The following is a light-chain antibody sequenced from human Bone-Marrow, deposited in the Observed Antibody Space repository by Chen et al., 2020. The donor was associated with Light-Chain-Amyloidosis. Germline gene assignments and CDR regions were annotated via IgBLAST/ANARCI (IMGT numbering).Light chain of an antibody. J-gene: IGLJ3*02. Sequence: NFMLTQPHSVSESPGKTVIISCTRSSASIATNYVQWYQQRPGSSPPTVIYEDDQRPSGVPDRFSGAIDRSSNSASLTSSGLKTEDEADYYCQSYQGSSQGVFGGGTKLTVL. CDR2: EDD. CDR1: SASIATNY. V-gene: IGLV6-57*01. CDR3: QSYQGSSQGV.